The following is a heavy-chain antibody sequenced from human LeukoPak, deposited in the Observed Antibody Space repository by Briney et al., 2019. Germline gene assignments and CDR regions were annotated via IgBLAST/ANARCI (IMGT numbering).Heavy chain of an antibody. CDR1: GFTFDDYT. Sequence: GGSLRLSCAASGFTFDDYTMHWVRQAPGQGLEWVSLISWDGGSTYYADSVKGRFTISRDNSKNSLYLQMNSLRTEDTALYYCARSPGLNDYDSSGYTYFDYWGQGTLVTVSS. D-gene: IGHD3-22*01. J-gene: IGHJ4*02. V-gene: IGHV3-43*01. CDR3: ARSPGLNDYDSSGYTYFDY. CDR2: ISWDGGST.